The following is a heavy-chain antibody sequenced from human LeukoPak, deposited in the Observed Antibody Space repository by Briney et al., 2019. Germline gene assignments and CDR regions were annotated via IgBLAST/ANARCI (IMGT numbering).Heavy chain of an antibody. CDR3: ARTPFRELVGYCYGSLGADAFDI. CDR1: GGTFSSYA. D-gene: IGHD5-18*01. J-gene: IGHJ3*02. V-gene: IGHV1-69*04. CDR2: IIPILCIA. Sequence: GASVKVSCKASGGTFSSYAISWVRQAPGQRLEWMGRIIPILCIANYAQKFQSRVTITADKSTSTAYTELSSLRSEDTAVYYCARTPFRELVGYCYGSLGADAFDIWGQGTMVTVGS.